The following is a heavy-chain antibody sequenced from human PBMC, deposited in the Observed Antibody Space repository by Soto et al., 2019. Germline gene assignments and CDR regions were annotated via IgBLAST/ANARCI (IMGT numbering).Heavy chain of an antibody. V-gene: IGHV4-4*02. D-gene: IGHD3-3*01. CDR1: GGSISSSNW. CDR2: IYHSGSA. J-gene: IGHJ3*02. Sequence: PSETLSLTCAVSGGSISSSNWWSWVRQPPGKGLEWIGEIYHSGSANYNPSLKSRVTISVDKSKNQFSLKLSSVTAADTAVYYCARGNYDFWSGYYTDAFDIWGQGTMVTVSS. CDR3: ARGNYDFWSGYYTDAFDI.